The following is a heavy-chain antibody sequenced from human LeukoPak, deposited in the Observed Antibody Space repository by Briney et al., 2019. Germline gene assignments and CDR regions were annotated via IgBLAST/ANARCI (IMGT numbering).Heavy chain of an antibody. CDR1: GFTFNNAW. J-gene: IGHJ4*02. CDR3: TRTPVPY. CDR2: IKSKTEGGTT. D-gene: IGHD1-14*01. V-gene: IGHV3-15*01. Sequence: KSGGSLRLSCAASGFTFNNAWMSWVRQAPGKGLEWVARIKSKTEGGTTDYAAPVKGRFTISRDDSKNTPYLQMDSLKIEDTAVYYCTRTPVPYWGQGTLVTVSS.